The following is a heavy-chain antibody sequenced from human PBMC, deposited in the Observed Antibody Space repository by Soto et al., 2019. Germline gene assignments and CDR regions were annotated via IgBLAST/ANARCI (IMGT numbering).Heavy chain of an antibody. CDR3: ARYGINATFDY. J-gene: IGHJ4*02. V-gene: IGHV3-7*03. D-gene: IGHD1-7*01. Sequence: VGSLRLSCVGSGFTFRSYWMSWVRQAPGKGPEWVANIKEDESEKYYVDSVKGRFTIFRDNAKNSLSLQMNSLRAEDTAVYYCARYGINATFDYWGQGTLVTVSS. CDR1: GFTFRSYW. CDR2: IKEDESEK.